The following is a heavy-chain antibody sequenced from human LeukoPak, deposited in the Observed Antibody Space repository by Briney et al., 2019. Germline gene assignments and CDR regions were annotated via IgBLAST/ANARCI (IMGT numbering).Heavy chain of an antibody. V-gene: IGHV3-23*01. CDR1: GFPFSNNV. Sequence: GGSLRLSCAASGFPFSNNVMSWVRQAPGRGLDWLSAIRGSGDTYYADSVKGRFTISRDNSKNMLYLQMNSLRAEDTAVYYCAKAFPYGTTWYGFCDYWGQGALVTVSS. CDR2: IRGSGDT. CDR3: AKAFPYGTTWYGFCDY. J-gene: IGHJ4*02. D-gene: IGHD3-3*01.